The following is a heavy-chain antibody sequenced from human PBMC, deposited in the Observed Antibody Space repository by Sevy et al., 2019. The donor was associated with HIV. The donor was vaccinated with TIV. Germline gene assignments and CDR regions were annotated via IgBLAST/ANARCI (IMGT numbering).Heavy chain of an antibody. CDR3: ARYMGSGTSFDY. D-gene: IGHD6-13*01. CDR2: IHSSGNT. J-gene: IGHJ4*02. Sequence: SETLSLTCTVSGGSITNYYWGWIRQPPGMRLEWIGYIHSSGNTNSNPSLKSRVTISVDTSKNQFSLNLKSVTAADTAVYYCARYMGSGTSFDYWGQGTLVTVSS. V-gene: IGHV4-59*13. CDR1: GGSITNYY.